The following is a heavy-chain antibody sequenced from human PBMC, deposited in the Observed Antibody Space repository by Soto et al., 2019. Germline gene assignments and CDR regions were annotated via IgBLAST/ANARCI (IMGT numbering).Heavy chain of an antibody. CDR2: TRSETLGGTI. CDR3: GKEVYAYLVF. Sequence: GGSLRLSCAVSGFTLGDHGMSWVRQAPGKGLEWVGFTRSETLGGTINYAASVKGRYVISRHDSKGITYLHINSRKTEDTATYVCGKEVYAYLVFWGRGTLVKVSS. V-gene: IGHV3-49*04. D-gene: IGHD3-3*02. CDR1: GFTLGDHG. J-gene: IGHJ4*02.